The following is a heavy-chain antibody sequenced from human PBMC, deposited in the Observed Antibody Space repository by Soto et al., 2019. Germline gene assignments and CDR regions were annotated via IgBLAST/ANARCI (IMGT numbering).Heavy chain of an antibody. D-gene: IGHD2-21*02. V-gene: IGHV3-74*01. J-gene: IGHJ4*02. CDR3: IRELANWVGDCLYY. CDR1: EFTFSSSW. CDR2: INPDGRNI. Sequence: EVQLVESGGGLVQPGGSLRLSCEASEFTFSSSWMHWVRQAPGKGLVWVSRINPDGRNIGYADAVKGRFTISRDNAKNTRYLQMNSLSAEDTAMYYCIRELANWVGDCLYYWGQGSLVTDSS.